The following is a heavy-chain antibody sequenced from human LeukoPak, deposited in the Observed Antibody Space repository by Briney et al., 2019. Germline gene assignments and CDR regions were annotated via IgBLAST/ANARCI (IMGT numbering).Heavy chain of an antibody. J-gene: IGHJ3*02. CDR2: IIWNSDST. CDR1: GFTFADYT. D-gene: IGHD7-27*01. V-gene: IGHV3-9*01. CDR3: AKGNWGNPFDI. Sequence: PGRSLRLSCAATGFTFADYTRHWVRQLPGMGLEWVSGIIWNSDSTDYADSVKGRFTISRDNAKNSLYLEMNSLRTDDTALYYCAKGNWGNPFDIWGQGTMVTVFS.